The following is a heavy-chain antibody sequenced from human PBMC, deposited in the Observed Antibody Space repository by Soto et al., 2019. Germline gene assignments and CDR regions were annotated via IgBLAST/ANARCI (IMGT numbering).Heavy chain of an antibody. CDR1: GGSLSSSTYF. CDR2: FYYGGSA. J-gene: IGHJ1*01. CDR3: VRHMRGGWYFQY. V-gene: IGHV4-39*01. D-gene: IGHD6-19*01. Sequence: QLQLQESGPGLVKPSETLSLTCNVSGGSLSSSTYFWGWIRQPPGKGLEWIGSFYYGGSAYYSPSLKSRGTLSVDTSKNQFALKVASVTAADTAVYYCVRHMRGGWYFQYWGRGTLVTVSS.